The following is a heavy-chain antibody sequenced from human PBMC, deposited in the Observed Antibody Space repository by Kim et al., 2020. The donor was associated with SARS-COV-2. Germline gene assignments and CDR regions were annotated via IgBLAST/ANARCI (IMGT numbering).Heavy chain of an antibody. V-gene: IGHV3-48*02. Sequence: GGSLRLSCAAAGLTFSNYSMNWVRQAPGKGLEWVSYISSSSSTIYYADSVRGRFTISRDNAKNSLYLQMNSLRDEDTAVYYCAFKVMAAAGLDYWGQGTLVTVSS. CDR1: GLTFSNYS. CDR2: ISSSSSTI. J-gene: IGHJ4*02. CDR3: AFKVMAAAGLDY. D-gene: IGHD2-21*01.